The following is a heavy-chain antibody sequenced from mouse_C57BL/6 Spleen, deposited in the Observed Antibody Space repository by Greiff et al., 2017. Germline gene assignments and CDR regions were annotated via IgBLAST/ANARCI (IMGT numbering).Heavy chain of an antibody. Sequence: VQLKESGPGLVKPSQSLSLTCSVTGYSITSGYYWNWIRQFPGNKLEWMGYISYDGSNNYNPSLKNRISITRDTSKNQFFLKLNSVTTEDTATYYCARGPPFYAMDYWGQGTSVTVSS. J-gene: IGHJ4*01. CDR2: ISYDGSN. CDR3: ARGPPFYAMDY. V-gene: IGHV3-6*01. CDR1: GYSITSGYY.